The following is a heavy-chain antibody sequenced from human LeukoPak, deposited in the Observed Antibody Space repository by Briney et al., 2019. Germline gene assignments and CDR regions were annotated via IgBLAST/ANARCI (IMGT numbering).Heavy chain of an antibody. CDR1: GGSISSGGYY. J-gene: IGHJ3*02. Sequence: PSQTLSLTCTVSGGSISSGGYYWSWIRQPPGKGLEWIGYIYHSGSTYYNPSLKSRVTISVDRSKNQFSLKLSSVTAADTAVYYCARDPRYYYDSSGFDAFDIWGQGTMVTVSS. V-gene: IGHV4-30-2*01. CDR2: IYHSGST. CDR3: ARDPRYYYDSSGFDAFDI. D-gene: IGHD3-22*01.